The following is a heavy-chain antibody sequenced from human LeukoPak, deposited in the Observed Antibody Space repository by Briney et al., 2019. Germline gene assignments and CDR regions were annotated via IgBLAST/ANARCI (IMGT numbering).Heavy chain of an antibody. CDR1: GYTFTSYG. CDR3: ARTYSSSTSCSPYFDY. CDR2: ISAYNGNT. D-gene: IGHD2-2*01. J-gene: IGHJ4*02. V-gene: IGHV1-18*01. Sequence: ASVKVSCKASGYTFTSYGISWVRQAPGQGLEWMGWISAYNGNTNYAQKLQGRVTMTTDTSTSTAYMELRSLRSDDTAVYYCARTYSSSTSCSPYFDYWGQGTLVTVSS.